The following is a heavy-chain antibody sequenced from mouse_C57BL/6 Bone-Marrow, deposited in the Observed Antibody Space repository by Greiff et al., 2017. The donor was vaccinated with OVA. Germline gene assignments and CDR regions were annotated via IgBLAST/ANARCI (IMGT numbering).Heavy chain of an antibody. J-gene: IGHJ3*01. V-gene: IGHV5-6*01. D-gene: IGHD3-3*01. CDR1: GFTFSSYG. Sequence: EVQVVESGGDLVKPGGSLKLSCAASGFTFSSYGMSWVRQTPDKRLEWVATISSGGSYTYYPDRVKGRFTISRDNAKNTLYLQMSSLKSEDTAMYYCARHGRDLFAYWGQGTLVTVSA. CDR2: ISSGGSYT. CDR3: ARHGRDLFAY.